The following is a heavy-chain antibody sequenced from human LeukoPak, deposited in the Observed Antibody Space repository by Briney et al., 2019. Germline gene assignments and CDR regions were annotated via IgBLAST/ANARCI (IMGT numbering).Heavy chain of an antibody. CDR2: ISAYNGNT. J-gene: IGHJ5*02. D-gene: IGHD3-22*01. CDR1: GYTFTSYG. V-gene: IGHV1-18*01. CDR3: ARDQYYYDSSGYNWFDP. Sequence: ASVKVSCKASGYTFTSYGISWVRQAPGQGLEWMGWISAYNGNTYYAQKLQGRVTMTTDTSTSTAYTELRSLRSDDTAVYYCARDQYYYDSSGYNWFDPWGQGTLVTVSS.